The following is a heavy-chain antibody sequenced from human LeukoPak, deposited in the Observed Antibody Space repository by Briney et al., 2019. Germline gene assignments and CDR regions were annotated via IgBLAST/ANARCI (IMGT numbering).Heavy chain of an antibody. CDR1: GGSISSSSYY. J-gene: IGHJ4*02. CDR3: ARLGSGSYYGVFDY. D-gene: IGHD1-26*01. Sequence: SETLSLTCTVSGGSISSSSYYWGWIRQPPGKGLEWIGSIYYSGNTYYNPSLKSRVTISVDTSKNQFSLKLSSVTAADTAVYYCARLGSGSYYGVFDYWGQGTLVTVSS. V-gene: IGHV4-39*01. CDR2: IYYSGNT.